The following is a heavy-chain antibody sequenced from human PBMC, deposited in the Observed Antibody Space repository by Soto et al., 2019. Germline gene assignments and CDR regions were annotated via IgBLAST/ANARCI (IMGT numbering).Heavy chain of an antibody. CDR1: GDSISSGDYY. Sequence: PSETLSLTCTVSGDSISSGDYYWSWIRQPPGKGMEWIGCIYYSGNTYYNPSLKRRFSISVDTSKNQFSLQLSPVTVAGTAVYYCARDFKRYSSPPCPLEYWGLGTLVTVSS. CDR3: ARDFKRYSSPPCPLEY. J-gene: IGHJ4*02. D-gene: IGHD6-13*01. CDR2: IYYSGNT. V-gene: IGHV4-30-4*01.